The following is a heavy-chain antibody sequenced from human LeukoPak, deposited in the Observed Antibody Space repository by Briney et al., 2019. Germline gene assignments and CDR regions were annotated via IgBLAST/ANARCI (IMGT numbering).Heavy chain of an antibody. CDR3: ARDLSRSYYYDSRPGAFDI. J-gene: IGHJ3*02. Sequence: GGSLRLSXAASGFTFSSYWMSWVRQAPGKGLEWVANIKQGGSEKYYVDSVKGRFTISRDNAKNSLYLQMNSLRAEDTAVYYCARDLSRSYYYDSRPGAFDIWGQGTMVTVSS. V-gene: IGHV3-7*01. CDR2: IKQGGSEK. CDR1: GFTFSSYW. D-gene: IGHD3-22*01.